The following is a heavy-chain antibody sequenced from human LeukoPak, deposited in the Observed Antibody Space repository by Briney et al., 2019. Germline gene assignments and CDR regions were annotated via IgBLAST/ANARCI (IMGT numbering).Heavy chain of an antibody. Sequence: ASVKVSCTVSVSTLTTISIDWVRQTPGKGLEWMGSLSPRDGETIYAQKFQGRFKMTADTATDTAYMEMSSLESGDTALYYCATGAIVYDYWGQGTLVTVSS. V-gene: IGHV1-24*01. D-gene: IGHD3-9*01. CDR1: VSTLTTIS. CDR3: ATGAIVYDY. J-gene: IGHJ4*02. CDR2: LSPRDGET.